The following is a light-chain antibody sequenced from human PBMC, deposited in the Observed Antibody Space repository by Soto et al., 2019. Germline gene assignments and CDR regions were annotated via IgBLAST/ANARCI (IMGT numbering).Light chain of an antibody. CDR2: GAS. CDR3: LQDYAYPRT. J-gene: IGKJ1*01. V-gene: IGKV1-6*01. CDR1: QGIRSD. Sequence: AIQMTQSPSSLSASVGDRVTITCRASQGIRSDLGWYQKKSGKAPKLLIYGASTLQSGVPSRFSCSGSGTDFTLTISSLQPEDFATYYCLQDYAYPRTFGRGTSVEIK.